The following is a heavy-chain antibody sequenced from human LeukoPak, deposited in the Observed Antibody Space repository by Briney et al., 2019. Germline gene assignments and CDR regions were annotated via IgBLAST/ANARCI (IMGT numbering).Heavy chain of an antibody. CDR1: GYTFSDYY. D-gene: IGHD3/OR15-3a*01. J-gene: IGHJ4*02. Sequence: ASVKVSCKASGYTFSDYYMHWVRRAPGQGLEWMGWINTNTGNPTYAQGFTGHFVFSLDTSVSTAYLQISSLKAEDTAVYYCARGLDWNFKLLDYWGQGTLVTVSS. V-gene: IGHV7-4-1*02. CDR2: INTNTGNP. CDR3: ARGLDWNFKLLDY.